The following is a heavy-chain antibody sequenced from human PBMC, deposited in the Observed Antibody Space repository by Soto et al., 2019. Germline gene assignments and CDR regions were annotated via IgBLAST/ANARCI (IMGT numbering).Heavy chain of an antibody. CDR3: ARDGTLYDSRAYYYLY. Sequence: QVQLVQSGAEVKKPGSSLKVSCKASGCTFSSYTSTGVRQATGQGREWMGGITPMFGIPNYAQNFRGRVTITADESTSTAYMELYNLRSEDTAMYFCARDGTLYDSRAYYYLYWGQGTLVTVS. D-gene: IGHD3-22*01. CDR2: ITPMFGIP. V-gene: IGHV1-69*01. J-gene: IGHJ4*02. CDR1: GCTFSSYT.